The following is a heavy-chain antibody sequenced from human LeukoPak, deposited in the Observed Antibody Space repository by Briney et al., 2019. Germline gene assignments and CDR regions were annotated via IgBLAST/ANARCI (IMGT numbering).Heavy chain of an antibody. CDR2: IYPGGSDT. J-gene: IGHJ6*03. CDR1: GYTFTRYW. Sequence: GESLKISCQGAGYTFTRYWLAWVRQMPGKGLEWMGIIYPGGSDTRYSPSFQGQVTISADKSISTTYLQWSSLKASDTAVYYCARYSLLPSSTVTTSYYYMDVWGKGTTVTVSS. V-gene: IGHV5-51*01. D-gene: IGHD4-11*01. CDR3: ARYSLLPSSTVTTSYYYMDV.